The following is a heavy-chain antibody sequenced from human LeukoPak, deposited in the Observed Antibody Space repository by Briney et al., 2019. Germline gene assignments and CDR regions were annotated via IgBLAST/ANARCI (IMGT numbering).Heavy chain of an antibody. J-gene: IGHJ5*02. D-gene: IGHD2-15*01. CDR1: GYTFTSFD. Sequence: GASVKVSCKASGYTFTSFDINWVRQATGQGPEWMGWMSPNSGNRGYAQKFQGRVTMTRNTSINTAYMELSSLRSEDTAVYYCARRLGCANKTSCYNWFDPWGQGTLVTVSS. CDR2: MSPNSGNR. V-gene: IGHV1-8*01. CDR3: ARRLGCANKTSCYNWFDP.